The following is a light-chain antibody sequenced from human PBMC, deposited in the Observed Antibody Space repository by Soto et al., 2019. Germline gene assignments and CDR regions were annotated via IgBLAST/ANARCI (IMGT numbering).Light chain of an antibody. CDR1: SSDVGAYNF. J-gene: IGLJ1*01. V-gene: IGLV2-14*03. CDR2: NVY. Sequence: QSVLTQPASVSGSPGQSITISCTGTSSDVGAYNFVSWHQQHPGKAPKLMIYNVYDRPSGISYRFSGSKSGNTASLTVSGLQAEDEADYYCSSYAGSNKSVFGTGTKVTVL. CDR3: SSYAGSNKSV.